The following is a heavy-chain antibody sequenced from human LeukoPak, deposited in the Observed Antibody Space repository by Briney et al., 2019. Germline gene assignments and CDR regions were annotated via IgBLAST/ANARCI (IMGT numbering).Heavy chain of an antibody. V-gene: IGHV4-39*02. D-gene: IGHD3-16*01. J-gene: IGHJ5*02. Sequence: SETLSLTCTVSGGSISSSSYYWGWIRQPPGNGLEWIGRINYSVSTYYNPSLKSRATISVDTPRNNFSLKPITVPSADTAAYYCARPVEGGWFDPCGPGTLVTVSS. CDR1: GGSISSSSYY. CDR2: INYSVST. CDR3: ARPVEGGWFDP.